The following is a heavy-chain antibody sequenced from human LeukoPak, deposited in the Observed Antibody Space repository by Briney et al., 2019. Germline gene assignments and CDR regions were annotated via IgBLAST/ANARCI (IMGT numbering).Heavy chain of an antibody. CDR3: ARDPAPVWFGESGWFDP. D-gene: IGHD3-10*01. J-gene: IGHJ5*02. V-gene: IGHV1-18*01. CDR1: GYTFTSYG. Sequence: ASVKVSCKASGYTFTSYGISWVRQAPGQGLEWMGWISAYNGNTNYAQKLQGRVTMTTDTSTSIAYMELRSLRSDDTAVYYCARDPAPVWFGESGWFDPWGQGTLVTVSS. CDR2: ISAYNGNT.